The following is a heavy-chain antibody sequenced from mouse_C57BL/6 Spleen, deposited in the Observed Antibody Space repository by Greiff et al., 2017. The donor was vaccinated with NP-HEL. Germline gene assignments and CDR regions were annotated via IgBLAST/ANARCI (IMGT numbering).Heavy chain of an antibody. D-gene: IGHD4-1*01. Sequence: EVQLQESGGDLVKPGGSLKLSCAASGFTFSSYGMSWVRQTPDKRLEWVATISSGGSYTYYPDSVKGRFTISIDNAKNTLYLQMSSLKSEDTAMYYCARHEESWASWFAYWGQGTLVTVSA. J-gene: IGHJ3*01. V-gene: IGHV5-6*01. CDR2: ISSGGSYT. CDR1: GFTFSSYG. CDR3: ARHEESWASWFAY.